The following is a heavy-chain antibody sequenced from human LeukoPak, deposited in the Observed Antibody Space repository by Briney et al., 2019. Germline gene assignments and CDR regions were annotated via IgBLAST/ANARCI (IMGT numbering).Heavy chain of an antibody. CDR2: INPSGGST. CDR1: GYTFISYV. V-gene: IGHV1-46*01. Sequence: RASVKVSCKASGYTFISYVIGWGRQAPGQGLEGMGIINPSGGSTSYAQKFQGRVTMTRDMSTSTVYMELSSLRSEDTAVYYCARPVRFGGAFDIWGQGTMVTVSS. J-gene: IGHJ3*02. CDR3: ARPVRFGGAFDI. D-gene: IGHD3-10*01.